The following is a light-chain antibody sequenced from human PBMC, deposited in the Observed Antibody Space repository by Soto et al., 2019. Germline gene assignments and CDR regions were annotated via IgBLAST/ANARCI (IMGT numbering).Light chain of an antibody. CDR2: SAS. V-gene: IGKV3-11*01. CDR3: QQRSNWPPT. Sequence: EILLTQSPATLSLSPGERATLSCRASQNVGNDSAGYHQKRGQAPRLLIYSASNRATGIPARFSGSGSGTDFTLTISSLEPEDFAAYYCQQRSNWPPTFGGGTKVEIK. CDR1: QNVGND. J-gene: IGKJ4*01.